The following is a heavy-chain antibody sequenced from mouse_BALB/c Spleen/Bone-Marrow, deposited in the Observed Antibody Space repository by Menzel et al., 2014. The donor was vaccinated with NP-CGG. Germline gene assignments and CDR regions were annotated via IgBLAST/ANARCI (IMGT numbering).Heavy chain of an antibody. J-gene: IGHJ4*01. CDR2: IYPGG. D-gene: IGHD1-1*01. V-gene: IGHV1-63*02. CDR3: ARICGSSIYYAMDY. Sequence: VKVVESGTELVRPGTSVKISCKTSGYTFTDYWLGWVKQRPGHGLVWIGDIYPGGEKFKGKATLTADTSSSTAYMQLSSLTSEDSAVYFCARICGSSIYYAMDYWGQGTSVTVSS. CDR1: GYTFTDYW.